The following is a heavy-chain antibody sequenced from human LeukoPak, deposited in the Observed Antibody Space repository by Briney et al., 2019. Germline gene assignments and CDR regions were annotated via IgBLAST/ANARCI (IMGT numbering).Heavy chain of an antibody. V-gene: IGHV3-23*01. Sequence: PGGSLRLSCAASGFTFSSYAMSWVRQAPGKGLEWVSAISGSGGSTYYADSVKGRFTISRDNSKNTLYLQMNSLGAEDTAVYYCAKDSRLFRWVDFDYRGQGTLVTVSS. CDR3: AKDSRLFRWVDFDY. D-gene: IGHD3-22*01. CDR1: GFTFSSYA. J-gene: IGHJ4*02. CDR2: ISGSGGST.